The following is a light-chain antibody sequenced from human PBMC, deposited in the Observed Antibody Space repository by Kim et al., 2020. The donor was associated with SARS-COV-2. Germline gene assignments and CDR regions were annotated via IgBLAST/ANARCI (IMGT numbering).Light chain of an antibody. CDR2: AND. Sequence: GQRVTFSCSGSSSNIGSNSVTWYRQLPGTAPKLLIYANDKRPSEVPDRFSGSKSGTSASLAISGLQSEDEADYYCGTWDDTLNGWLFGGGTQLTVL. CDR3: GTWDDTLNGWL. CDR1: SSNIGSNS. J-gene: IGLJ3*02. V-gene: IGLV1-44*01.